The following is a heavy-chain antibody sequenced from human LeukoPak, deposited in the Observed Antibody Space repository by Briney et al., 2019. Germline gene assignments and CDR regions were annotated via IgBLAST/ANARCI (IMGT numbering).Heavy chain of an antibody. Sequence: GGSLRLSCAASGFTFSSYAMTWVRQAPGKGLEWVSAISGSGSSAYYADSVKGRFTISRDNSQNTLYLQMNSLRAEDTAVSYCANLRSPFDYWGQGTLVTVSS. D-gene: IGHD6-6*01. J-gene: IGHJ4*02. CDR1: GFTFSSYA. CDR2: ISGSGSSA. V-gene: IGHV3-23*01. CDR3: ANLRSPFDY.